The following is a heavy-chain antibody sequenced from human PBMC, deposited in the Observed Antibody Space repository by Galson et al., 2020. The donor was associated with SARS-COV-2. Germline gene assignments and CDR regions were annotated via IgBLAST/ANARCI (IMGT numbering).Heavy chain of an antibody. CDR2: IYWDDDK. J-gene: IGHJ3*02. CDR1: GFSLSTGGVG. V-gene: IGHV2-5*02. CDR3: AHRQIFYAFDI. D-gene: IGHD3-9*01. Sequence: KMSGPTLVKPTQTLTLTCTFPGFSLSTGGVGVGWIRQPPGKALEWLALIYWDDDKRYTPSLKSRLTITKDTSKNQVVLTMTNMDPVDTATYYCAHRQIFYAFDIWGQGTMVIVSS.